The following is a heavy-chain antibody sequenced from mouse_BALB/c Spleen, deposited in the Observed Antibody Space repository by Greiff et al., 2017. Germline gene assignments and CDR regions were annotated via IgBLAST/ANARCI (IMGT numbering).Heavy chain of an antibody. V-gene: IGHV5-12-2*01. CDR3: AEHEGAMDY. CDR1: GFTFSSYT. CDR2: ISNGGGST. Sequence: EVMLVESGGGLVQPGGSLKLSCAASGFTFSSYTMSWVRQTPEKRLEWVAYISNGGGSTYYPDTVKGRFTISRDNAKNTLYLQMSSLKSEDTAMYYCAEHEGAMDYWGQGTSVTVSS. J-gene: IGHJ4*01.